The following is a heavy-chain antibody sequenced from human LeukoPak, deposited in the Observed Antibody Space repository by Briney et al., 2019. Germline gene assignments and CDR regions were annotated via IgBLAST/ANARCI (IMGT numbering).Heavy chain of an antibody. CDR3: ARRTFDIVVVPVNPIPHAFDI. D-gene: IGHD2-2*01. J-gene: IGHJ3*02. V-gene: IGHV3-7*01. CDR1: GFTFSSYW. CDR2: IKQDGSEK. Sequence: PGGSLRLSCAASGFTFSSYWMSWVRQAPGKGLEWVANIKQDGSEKYYVDSVKGRFTISRDNAKNSLYLQMNSLRAEDTAVYYCARRTFDIVVVPVNPIPHAFDIWGQGTMVTVSS.